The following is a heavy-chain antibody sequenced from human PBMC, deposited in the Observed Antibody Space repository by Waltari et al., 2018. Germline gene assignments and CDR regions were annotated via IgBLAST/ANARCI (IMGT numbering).Heavy chain of an antibody. Sequence: QLQLQESGPGLVKPSETLSLTCTVSGGSISSSSYYWGWIRQPPGKGLEWIGSIYYSGSTYYNPSLKSRVTISVDTSKNQFSLKLSSVTAADTAVYYCARSRRDGSLIDYWGQGTLVTVSS. CDR1: GGSISSSSYY. D-gene: IGHD5-12*01. CDR3: ARSRRDGSLIDY. V-gene: IGHV4-39*07. CDR2: IYYSGST. J-gene: IGHJ4*02.